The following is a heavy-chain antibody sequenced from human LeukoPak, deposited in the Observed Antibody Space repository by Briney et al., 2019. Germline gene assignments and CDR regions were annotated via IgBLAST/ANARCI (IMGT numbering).Heavy chain of an antibody. Sequence: ASVKVSCKASGYIFSSYGITWVRQAPGQGLQWMGWISGYNGNTNYAQKLQDRVTMTTDTSTSTAYMELRSLRSDDTAVYYCARDGTPLGFGGSYYRGWFDPWGQGTLVTVSS. J-gene: IGHJ5*02. V-gene: IGHV1-18*01. D-gene: IGHD1-26*01. CDR1: GYIFSSYG. CDR3: ARDGTPLGFGGSYYRGWFDP. CDR2: ISGYNGNT.